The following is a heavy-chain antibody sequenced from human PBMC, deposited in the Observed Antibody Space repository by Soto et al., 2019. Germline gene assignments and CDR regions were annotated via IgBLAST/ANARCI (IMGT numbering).Heavy chain of an antibody. D-gene: IGHD6-13*01. CDR1: GYTFINYG. V-gene: IGHV1-18*01. CDR2: ISPRDGNT. CDR3: AKVVGSSSTFLRRMDV. Sequence: GASVKVSCKASGYTFINYGIAWVRQAPGKGLEWMGWISPRDGNTHYAQKFQVRVTMTTDTSTSTAYMELGGLRSDDTAVYYCAKVVGSSSTFLRRMDVWGQGTTVTVSS. J-gene: IGHJ6*02.